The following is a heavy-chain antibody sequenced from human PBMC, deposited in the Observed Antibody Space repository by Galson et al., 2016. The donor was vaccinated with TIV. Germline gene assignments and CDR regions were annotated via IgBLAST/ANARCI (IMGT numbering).Heavy chain of an antibody. J-gene: IGHJ4*02. D-gene: IGHD2-2*01. CDR1: GFTFGDFY. CDR3: ARDCSSSNCYTDPIYFDS. Sequence: SLRLSCAASGFTFGDFYMSWVRQAPGKGLEWISYIGASGRISYYADSVKGRFTISRDNAKNSLYLQMNGMRVEDTAVYYCARDCSSSNCYTDPIYFDSWGQGVLVTASS. CDR2: IGASGRIS. V-gene: IGHV3-11*01.